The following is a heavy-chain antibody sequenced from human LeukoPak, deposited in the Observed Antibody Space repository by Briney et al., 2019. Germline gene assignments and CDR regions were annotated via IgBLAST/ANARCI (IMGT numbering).Heavy chain of an antibody. J-gene: IGHJ4*02. CDR3: ARILRYSGSGS. CDR2: IYYSGGT. Sequence: PSETLSLTCTVSGVSISSYYWSWIRQPPGKGLEWIGYIYYSGGTNYNPSLKSRVTISVDTSKNQFSLKLSSVTAADTAVYYCARILRYSGSGSWGQGTLVTVSS. CDR1: GVSISSYY. V-gene: IGHV4-59*01. D-gene: IGHD1-26*01.